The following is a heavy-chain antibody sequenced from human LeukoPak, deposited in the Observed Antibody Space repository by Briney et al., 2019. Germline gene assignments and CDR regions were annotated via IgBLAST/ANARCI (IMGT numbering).Heavy chain of an antibody. CDR1: GFTFSSYT. V-gene: IGHV3-48*04. Sequence: GGSLRLSCVASGFTFSSYTMNWVRQAPGKGLEWVSHIGTSSDAIYYADSVKGRFTISRDNAKRSLYLQMNSLRVEDTAVYYCARGGDYWGQGTLVTVSS. CDR2: IGTSSDAI. CDR3: ARGGDY. J-gene: IGHJ4*02.